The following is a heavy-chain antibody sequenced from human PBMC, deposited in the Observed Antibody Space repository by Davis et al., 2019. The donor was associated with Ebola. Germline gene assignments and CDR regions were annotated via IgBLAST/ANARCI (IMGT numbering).Heavy chain of an antibody. J-gene: IGHJ4*02. Sequence: GGSLRLSCAASGFTFSSYWMSWVRQAPGKGLEWVANIKQDGSEKYYVDSVKGRFTISRDNAKNSLYLQMNSLRAEDTAVYYCARDWIQLWSPCCDYWGQGTLVTVSS. D-gene: IGHD5-18*01. V-gene: IGHV3-7*01. CDR3: ARDWIQLWSPCCDY. CDR2: IKQDGSEK. CDR1: GFTFSSYW.